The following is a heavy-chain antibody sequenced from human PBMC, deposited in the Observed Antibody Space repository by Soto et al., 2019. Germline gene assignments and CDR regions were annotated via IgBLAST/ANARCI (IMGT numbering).Heavy chain of an antibody. CDR2: ISSSGTSI. V-gene: IGHV3-11*01. CDR3: ARVRFGEWGYAMDV. CDR1: GVTFSDCY. D-gene: IGHD3-10*01. Sequence: QVQLVESGGGLVKPGGSLRLSCAVSGVTFSDCYMNWIRQAPGKGLEWVSYISSSGTSINYAGSVKGRFTISRDNAKNSLYQHMNSLVAEDTAIYYCARVRFGEWGYAMDVWGQGTTVTVS. J-gene: IGHJ6*02.